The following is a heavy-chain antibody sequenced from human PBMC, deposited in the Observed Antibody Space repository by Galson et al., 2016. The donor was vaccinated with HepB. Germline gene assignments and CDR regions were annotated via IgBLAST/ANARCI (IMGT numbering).Heavy chain of an antibody. J-gene: IGHJ5*02. CDR3: ARALMSPYNWFDP. V-gene: IGHV3-74*01. CDR2: ISSDGRST. Sequence: SLRLSCAASGFTFSSYWLHWVRQAPGKGLVWVSRISSDGRSTSYADSVKGRFTISRDNAKNTLYLQMNSLRAEDTAVYYCARALMSPYNWFDPWGQGALVTVSS. CDR1: GFTFSSYW.